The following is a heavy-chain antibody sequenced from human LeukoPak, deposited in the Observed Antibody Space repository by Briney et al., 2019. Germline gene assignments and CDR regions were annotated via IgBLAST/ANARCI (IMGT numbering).Heavy chain of an antibody. CDR3: ARGKSGSSHFDY. Sequence: GSLSLSYTVSGPSNSSSNWWSRVRQPPASGQQWLAEIHHSGSTNYNPSLKSRVTMSVDKSKNQFSLKLTSVTAADTAVYYCARGKSGSSHFDYWGQGTLVTVSS. CDR1: GPSNSSSNW. D-gene: IGHD1-26*01. CDR2: IHHSGST. V-gene: IGHV4-4*02. J-gene: IGHJ4*02.